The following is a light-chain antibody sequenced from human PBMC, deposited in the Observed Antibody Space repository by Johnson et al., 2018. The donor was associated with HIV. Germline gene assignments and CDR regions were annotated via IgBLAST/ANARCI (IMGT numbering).Light chain of an antibody. CDR2: ENN. J-gene: IGLJ1*01. V-gene: IGLV1-51*02. Sequence: QSVLTQPPSVSAAPGQKVTISCSGSSSNIGNNYVSWYQQLPGTAPKLLIYENNKRPPGIPDRFSGSKSGTSATLGITGLQTGDEAEYYCGTWDSSLSARVFGTGTKVTVL. CDR3: GTWDSSLSARV. CDR1: SSNIGNNY.